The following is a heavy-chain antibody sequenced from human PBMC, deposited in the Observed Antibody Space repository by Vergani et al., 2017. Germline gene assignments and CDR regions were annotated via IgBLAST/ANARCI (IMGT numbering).Heavy chain of an antibody. Sequence: QVQLQQWGAGLLKPSETLSLTCAVYGGSFSGYYWSWIRQPPGKGLEWIGEIDHSGSTNYNPSLKSGVPISVETSKNQFSLKLRAVTAADTAVYYCARGLRMTMIYHPGRAFDIWGQGTMVTVSS. CDR2: IDHSGST. D-gene: IGHD3-22*01. V-gene: IGHV4-34*01. J-gene: IGHJ3*02. CDR1: GGSFSGYY. CDR3: ARGLRMTMIYHPGRAFDI.